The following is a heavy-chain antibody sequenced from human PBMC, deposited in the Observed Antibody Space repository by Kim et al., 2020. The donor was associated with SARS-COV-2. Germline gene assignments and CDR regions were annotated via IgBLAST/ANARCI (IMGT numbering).Heavy chain of an antibody. V-gene: IGHV5-51*01. CDR1: GYSFTSFW. Sequence: GESLKISCKGFGYSFTSFWIGWVRQMPGKGLEWMGIIFPGDSDTRYSPSFQRQVTISADRSISTAYLQWNSLKASDTAVYYCARGDTYQPFYDYWGQGTLVTVSS. J-gene: IGHJ4*02. CDR2: IFPGDSDT. D-gene: IGHD2-2*01. CDR3: ARGDTYQPFYDY.